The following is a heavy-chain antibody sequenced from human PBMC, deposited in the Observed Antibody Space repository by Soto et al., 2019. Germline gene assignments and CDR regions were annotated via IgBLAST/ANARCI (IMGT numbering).Heavy chain of an antibody. D-gene: IGHD4-17*01. CDR3: ARDSGYGDPFDY. CDR2: IYYSGST. V-gene: IGHV4-59*01. J-gene: IGHJ4*02. Sequence: QVQLQESGPGLVKPSETLSLTCTVSGGSISGYYWSWIRQPPGKGLEWIGYIYYSGSTNYSPSLKSRVTISVDTSKDQFSLRLSSVTAADPAVYYCARDSGYGDPFDYWGQGTLVTVSS. CDR1: GGSISGYY.